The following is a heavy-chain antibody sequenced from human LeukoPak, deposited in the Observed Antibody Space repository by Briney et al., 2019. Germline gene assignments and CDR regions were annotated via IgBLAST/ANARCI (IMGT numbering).Heavy chain of an antibody. CDR3: ARSTRRSGSYGNFDY. Sequence: PGGSLRLSCAASGFTFSNYWMSWVRQAPGKGLEWVANIKQDGSEKYYVDSVKGRFTISRDNAKNSLYLQMNSLRAEDTAVYYCARSTRRSGSYGNFDYWGQGTLVTVSS. J-gene: IGHJ4*02. D-gene: IGHD1-26*01. CDR2: IKQDGSEK. V-gene: IGHV3-7*01. CDR1: GFTFSNYW.